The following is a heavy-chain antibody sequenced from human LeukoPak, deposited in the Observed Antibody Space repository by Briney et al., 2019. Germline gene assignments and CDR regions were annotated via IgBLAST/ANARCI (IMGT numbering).Heavy chain of an antibody. Sequence: GGSLRLSCAASGLTVGFKCMSWVRQAPGKGLEWVSIIYSGGSSYYADSVKGRFTVSRDTSKNTLYLQMNSLRAEDTAVYYCATRPDGNDVPYFDYWGQGTLVDVSS. D-gene: IGHD5-12*01. CDR2: IYSGGSS. V-gene: IGHV3-66*01. CDR1: GLTVGFKC. J-gene: IGHJ4*02. CDR3: ATRPDGNDVPYFDY.